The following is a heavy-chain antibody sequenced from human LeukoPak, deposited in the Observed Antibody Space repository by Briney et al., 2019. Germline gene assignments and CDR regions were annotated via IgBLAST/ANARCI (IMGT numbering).Heavy chain of an antibody. J-gene: IGHJ4*02. CDR3: AKDTDVGNFDY. D-gene: IGHD4-23*01. V-gene: IGHV3-7*01. CDR2: IKHDGSCR. Sequence: PGGSLRLSCAASGFTFSHYWMSWVRLSPGKGLEWLGNIKHDGSCRFCVDSVRGRFTISRDNAKNSLYLQMSSLTAEDTAIYYCAKDTDVGNFDYWGQGTLVTVSS. CDR1: GFTFSHYW.